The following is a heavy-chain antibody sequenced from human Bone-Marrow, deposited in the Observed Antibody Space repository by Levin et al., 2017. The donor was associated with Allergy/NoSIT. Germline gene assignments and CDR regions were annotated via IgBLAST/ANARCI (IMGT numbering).Heavy chain of an antibody. CDR3: ASDAFGSGGCKMQH. Sequence: SCAASGFTFSTHGMHWVRQAPGKGLEWVAVIWDDGRNQLYADAVKGRFTISRDNSRNTVFLQMNSVRAEDTAVYFCASDAFGSGGCKMQHWGQGTLVTVSS. CDR2: IWDDGRNQ. CDR1: GFTFSTHG. D-gene: IGHD3-10*01. V-gene: IGHV3-33*01. J-gene: IGHJ1*01.